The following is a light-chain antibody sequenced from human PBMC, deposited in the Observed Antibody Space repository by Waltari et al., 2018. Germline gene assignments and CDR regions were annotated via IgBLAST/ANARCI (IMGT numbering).Light chain of an antibody. CDR1: SSNIGSNY. Sequence: QSVLTQPPSASGTPGQRVTISCSGSSSNIGSNYVYWYLQLPGSAPKLLIYVNSPRPSRVPDRFSGSKSGTSASLAISGPRSEDDADYYCAAWADSLSAPLFGGGTTLTVL. CDR2: VNS. CDR3: AAWADSLSAPL. J-gene: IGLJ3*02. V-gene: IGLV1-47*01.